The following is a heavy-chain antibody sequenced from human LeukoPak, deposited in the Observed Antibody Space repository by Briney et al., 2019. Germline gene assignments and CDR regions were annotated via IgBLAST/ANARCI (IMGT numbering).Heavy chain of an antibody. CDR3: ARVDSSGWYHNDH. J-gene: IGHJ4*02. D-gene: IGHD6-19*01. CDR2: ISASGAST. CDR1: GFTFSNYG. Sequence: GGSLRLSCAASGFTFSNYGMSWVRQVPGMRLEWVSTISASGASTYSADSVKGRFTISRDNAKNSLFLQMNSLRPEDTAVYYCARVDSSGWYHNDHWGQGTLVTVSS. V-gene: IGHV3-23*01.